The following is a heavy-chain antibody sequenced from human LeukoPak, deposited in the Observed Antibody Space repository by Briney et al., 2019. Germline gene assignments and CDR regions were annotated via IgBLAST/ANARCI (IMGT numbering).Heavy chain of an antibody. D-gene: IGHD3-16*01. Sequence: SETLSLTCSVSGDSITNYYWSWIRQPAGKGLEWIGRVYTNGATNYNPSLKSRVTMSVDMAKKQFTLKLTSVTAADTAVYYCARGAPSDYWGQGTLVTVSS. V-gene: IGHV4-4*07. CDR2: VYTNGAT. CDR1: GDSITNYY. CDR3: ARGAPSDY. J-gene: IGHJ4*02.